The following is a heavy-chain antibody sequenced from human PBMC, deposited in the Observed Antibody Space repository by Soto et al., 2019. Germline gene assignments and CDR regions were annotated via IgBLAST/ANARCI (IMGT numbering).Heavy chain of an antibody. CDR1: GFTFDDYA. CDR3: ARESQSIAAAGDAFDI. Sequence: GGSLRLSCAASGFTFDDYAMHWVRQAPGKGLEWVSGISWNSGSIGYADSVKGRFTISRDNAKNSLYLQMNSLRAEDTSLYYCARESQSIAAAGDAFDIWGQGTMVTVSS. V-gene: IGHV3-9*01. J-gene: IGHJ3*02. CDR2: ISWNSGSI. D-gene: IGHD6-13*01.